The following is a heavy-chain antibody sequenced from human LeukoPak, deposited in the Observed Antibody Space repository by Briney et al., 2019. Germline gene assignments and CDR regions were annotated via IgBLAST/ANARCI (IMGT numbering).Heavy chain of an antibody. CDR1: GYTFTGYY. D-gene: IGHD2-21*01. V-gene: IGHV1-69*05. J-gene: IGHJ4*02. Sequence: ASVKVSCKASGYTFTGYYMHWVRQAPGQGLEWMGRIIPIFGTANYAQKFQGRVTITTDESTSTAYMELSSLRSEDTAVYYCARDEKIQEGVQCDWWGQGTLVTVSS. CDR3: ARDEKIQEGVQCDW. CDR2: IIPIFGTA.